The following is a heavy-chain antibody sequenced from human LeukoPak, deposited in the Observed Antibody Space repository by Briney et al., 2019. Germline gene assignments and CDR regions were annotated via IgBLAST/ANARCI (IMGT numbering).Heavy chain of an antibody. D-gene: IGHD2-2*01. CDR2: IYYSGST. J-gene: IGHJ4*02. Sequence: PSETLSLTCTVSGGSISSSSYYWGWIRQPPGKGLEWIGSIYYSGSTYYNPSLKSRVTISVDTPKNQFSLKLSSVTAADTAVYYCARLEVGDIVVVPAAETYYFDYWGQGTLVTVPS. V-gene: IGHV4-39*01. CDR3: ARLEVGDIVVVPAAETYYFDY. CDR1: GGSISSSSYY.